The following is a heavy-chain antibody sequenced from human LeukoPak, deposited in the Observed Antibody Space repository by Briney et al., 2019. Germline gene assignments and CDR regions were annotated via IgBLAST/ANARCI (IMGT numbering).Heavy chain of an antibody. CDR1: GFTFSSYT. J-gene: IGHJ5*02. CDR2: ITSSSSFI. Sequence: PGGSLRLSCAASGFTFSSYTMNWVRQAPGKGLEWVSSITSSSSFIYYADSVKGRFTISRDNAKTSLYLQMNSLRAGDTAVYYCARDCGGSCHNWFDPWGQGTLVTVSS. CDR3: ARDCGGSCHNWFDP. V-gene: IGHV3-21*01. D-gene: IGHD2-15*01.